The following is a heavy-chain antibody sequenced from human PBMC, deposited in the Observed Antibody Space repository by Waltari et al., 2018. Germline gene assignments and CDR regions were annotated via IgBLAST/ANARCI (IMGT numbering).Heavy chain of an antibody. D-gene: IGHD3-3*01. V-gene: IGHV1-69*01. CDR3: ARGGTRFVERLLFIPLDP. Sequence: QVQLVQSGAEVKKPGSSMKLSCTAFGGTFTTYCLNWVRQAPGQGLEWMGGIIPICGSPSYAQKFQGRVKITADEHTSTSYMELSSLTSEDTAVYYCARGGTRFVERLLFIPLDPWGQGTLVTVSS. CDR2: IIPICGSP. J-gene: IGHJ5*02. CDR1: GGTFTTYC.